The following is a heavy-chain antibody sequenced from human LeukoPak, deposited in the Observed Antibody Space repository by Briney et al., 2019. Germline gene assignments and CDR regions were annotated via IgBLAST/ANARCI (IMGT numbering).Heavy chain of an antibody. V-gene: IGHV4-61*02. Sequence: SQTLSLTCTVSGGSISSGSYYWSWLRQPAGKGLEWIGRIYTSGSTNYNPSLKSRVTISVDTSKNQFSLKLSSVTAADTAAYYCASSFIVRSGYYGMDVWGQGTTVTVSS. CDR1: GGSISSGSYY. CDR2: IYTSGST. D-gene: IGHD1-26*01. J-gene: IGHJ6*02. CDR3: ASSFIVRSGYYGMDV.